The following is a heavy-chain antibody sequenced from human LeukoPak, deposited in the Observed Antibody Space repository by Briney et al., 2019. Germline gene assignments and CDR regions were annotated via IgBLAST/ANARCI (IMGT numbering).Heavy chain of an antibody. J-gene: IGHJ3*02. D-gene: IGHD2-15*01. CDR2: IWYDGSNK. Sequence: PGGSLRLSCAASGFTFSSYGMHWVRQAPGKGLEWVAVIWYDGSNKYYADSVKGRFTISRDNSKNTLYLQMNSLRAEDTAVYYCARPLYCSGGSYLDAFDIWGQGTMVTVSS. V-gene: IGHV3-33*01. CDR3: ARPLYCSGGSYLDAFDI. CDR1: GFTFSSYG.